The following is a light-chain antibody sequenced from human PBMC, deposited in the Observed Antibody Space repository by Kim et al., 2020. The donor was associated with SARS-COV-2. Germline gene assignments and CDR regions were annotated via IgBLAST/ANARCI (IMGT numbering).Light chain of an antibody. CDR2: AAS. CDR1: QCINNY. CDR3: QKYNSAPLT. J-gene: IGKJ4*01. Sequence: ASVGDRVTCTCRASQCINNYLAWYQQKPGKVPKLLIYAASTLESVVPSRFSGSGSGTDFTLTISSLQPEDVATYYCQKYNSAPLTFGGGTKVDIK. V-gene: IGKV1-27*01.